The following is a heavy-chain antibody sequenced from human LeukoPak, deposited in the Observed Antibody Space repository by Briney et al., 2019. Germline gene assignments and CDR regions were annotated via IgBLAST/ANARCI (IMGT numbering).Heavy chain of an antibody. J-gene: IGHJ6*02. CDR1: GGSISSGGYY. D-gene: IGHD6-13*01. V-gene: IGHV4-31*03. Sequence: SETLSLTRTVSGGSISSGGYYWSWIRQHPGKGLEWIGYIYYSGSTYYNPSLKSRVTISVDTSKNQFSLKLSSVTAADTAVYYCARAASSSWYLHYYYGMDVWGQGTTVTVSS. CDR2: IYYSGST. CDR3: ARAASSSWYLHYYYGMDV.